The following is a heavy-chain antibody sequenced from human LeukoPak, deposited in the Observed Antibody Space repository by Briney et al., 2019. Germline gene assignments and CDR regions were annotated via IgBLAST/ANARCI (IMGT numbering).Heavy chain of an antibody. CDR3: ARATAFLLWFGELMGAFDI. V-gene: IGHV1-2*02. CDR1: GYTFTGYY. CDR2: INPNSGGT. D-gene: IGHD3-10*01. Sequence: ASVKVSCKASGYTFTGYYMHWVRQAPGQGLEWMGWINPNSGGTNYAQRFQGRVTMTGDTSISTAYMELSRLRSDDTAVYYCARATAFLLWFGELMGAFDIWGQGTMVTVSS. J-gene: IGHJ3*02.